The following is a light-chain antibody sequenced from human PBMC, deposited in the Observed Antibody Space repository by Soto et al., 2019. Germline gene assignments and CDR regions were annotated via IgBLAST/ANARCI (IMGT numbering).Light chain of an antibody. CDR3: QSYDRSLSAWV. CDR1: NSNIGAGYD. V-gene: IGLV1-40*01. J-gene: IGLJ3*02. CDR2: ANS. Sequence: QSVLTQPPSVSGAPGQRVTISCTGSNSNIGAGYDVHWYQQLPGTAPKLLIYANSNRPSGVPDRFSGSKSGTSASLAITGLQAEDEADYYCQSYDRSLSAWVFGGGTQLTVL.